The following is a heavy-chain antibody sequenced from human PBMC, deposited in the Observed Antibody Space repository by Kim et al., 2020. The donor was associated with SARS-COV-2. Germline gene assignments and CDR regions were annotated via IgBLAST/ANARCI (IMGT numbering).Heavy chain of an antibody. CDR3: ATNKYCFSPSCENYFYYYMDV. V-gene: IGHV3-30-3*01. CDR2: ISYDGSKK. J-gene: IGHJ6*03. D-gene: IGHD2-2*01. CDR1: GFTFSEYT. Sequence: GGSLRLSCAASGFTFSEYTMHWVRQAPGKGLEWVAVISYDGSKKDHADSVKGRLTISRDNSKNTLYLQMNSLRPEDTAVYYCATNKYCFSPSCENYFYYYMDVWGKGTTVTVSS.